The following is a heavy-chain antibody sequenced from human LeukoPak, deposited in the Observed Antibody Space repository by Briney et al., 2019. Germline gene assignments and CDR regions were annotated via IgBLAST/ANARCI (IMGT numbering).Heavy chain of an antibody. CDR3: ARGGRIAAAGTGYFDY. V-gene: IGHV4-59*12. J-gene: IGHJ4*02. CDR1: GGSISSYY. CDR2: IYYSGST. Sequence: SETLSLTCTVSGGSISSYYWSWIRQPPGKGLEWIGYIYYSGSTNYDPPLKSRVTISVDTSKNQFSLKLSSVTAADTAVYYCARGGRIAAAGTGYFDYWGQGTLVTVSS. D-gene: IGHD6-13*01.